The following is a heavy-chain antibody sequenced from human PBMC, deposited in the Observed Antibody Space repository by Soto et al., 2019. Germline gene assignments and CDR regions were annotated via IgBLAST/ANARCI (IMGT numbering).Heavy chain of an antibody. J-gene: IGHJ3*02. Sequence: ASVKVSCKASGYTFTSYDINWVRQATGQGLEWMGWMNPNSGNTGYAQKFQGRVTMTRNTSISTAYMELSSLRSEDTDVYYCARLQQYYGGKPGDAFDIWGKGTMVTVS. CDR3: ARLQQYYGGKPGDAFDI. D-gene: IGHD4-17*01. V-gene: IGHV1-8*01. CDR2: MNPNSGNT. CDR1: GYTFTSYD.